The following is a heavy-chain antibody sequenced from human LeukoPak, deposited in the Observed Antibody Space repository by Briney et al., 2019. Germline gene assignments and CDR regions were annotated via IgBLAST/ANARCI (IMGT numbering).Heavy chain of an antibody. Sequence: ASVKVSCKVSGYTFISYGISWVRQARGQGLEWMGWISAYNGNTNYAQKLQGRVTMTTDTSTSTAYMELRSLRSDDTAVYYCARDLRAGWFDPWGQGTLVTVSS. CDR1: GYTFISYG. CDR2: ISAYNGNT. CDR3: ARDLRAGWFDP. J-gene: IGHJ5*02. V-gene: IGHV1-18*01.